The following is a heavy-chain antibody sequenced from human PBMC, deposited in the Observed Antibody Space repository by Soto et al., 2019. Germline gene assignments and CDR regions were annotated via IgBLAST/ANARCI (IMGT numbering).Heavy chain of an antibody. CDR1: GGSSISGGYS. Sequence: QLQLQESGSGLVKPSQALSLTCAVSGGSSISGGYSWSWIRQPPGKGLEWIGYIYHSGSTYYNPSLKSRVTISVDRSKNQFSLKLSSVTAADTAVYYCARVAYCGGDCQRGFDPWGQGTLVTVSS. CDR2: IYHSGST. CDR3: ARVAYCGGDCQRGFDP. D-gene: IGHD2-21*02. V-gene: IGHV4-30-2*01. J-gene: IGHJ5*02.